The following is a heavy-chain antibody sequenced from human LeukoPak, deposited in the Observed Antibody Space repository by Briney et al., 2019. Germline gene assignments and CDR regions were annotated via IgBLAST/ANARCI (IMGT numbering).Heavy chain of an antibody. J-gene: IGHJ5*02. CDR1: GYSFTNYW. CDR3: ARRAAGRESDWFDP. V-gene: IGHV5-51*01. CDR2: IYPGDSDT. D-gene: IGHD6-13*01. Sequence: GESLKISCKGSGYSFTNYWIGWVRQMPGKGLEWMGIIYPGDSDTRYSPSFQGQVTISADKSIRTAYLQWSNLKASDTAMYYCARRAAGRESDWFDPWGQGTLVTVSS.